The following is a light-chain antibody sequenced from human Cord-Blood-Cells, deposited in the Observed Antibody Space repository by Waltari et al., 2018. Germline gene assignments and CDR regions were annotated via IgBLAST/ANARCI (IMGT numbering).Light chain of an antibody. CDR3: QQYNNWPPLIT. CDR1: QSVSSN. V-gene: IGKV3-15*01. Sequence: EIVMTQSPATLSVSPGERATLSCRASQSVSSNLAWYQQKPGQAPRLLIYGASTRATGIPARFSGSGSETEFTLTISSLQSEDFAVYYCQQYNNWPPLITFGQGTRLEIK. CDR2: GAS. J-gene: IGKJ5*01.